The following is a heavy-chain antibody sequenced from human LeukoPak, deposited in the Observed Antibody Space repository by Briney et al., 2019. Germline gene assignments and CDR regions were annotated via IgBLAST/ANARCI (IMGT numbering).Heavy chain of an antibody. CDR3: AKYGSGTYYNGLQ. D-gene: IGHD3-10*01. Sequence: GGSLRLSCAASGFTFSSYAMTWVRQAPGKGLQWVSTISVSGENTYYADSVKGRFTISRDISKSTLYLQMNSLRDEDTALYYCAKYGSGTYYNGLQWGQGTLVTVSS. CDR1: GFTFSSYA. J-gene: IGHJ4*02. V-gene: IGHV3-23*01. CDR2: ISVSGENT.